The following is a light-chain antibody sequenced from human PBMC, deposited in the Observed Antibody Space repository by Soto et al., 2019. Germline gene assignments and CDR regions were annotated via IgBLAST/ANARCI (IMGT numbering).Light chain of an antibody. CDR3: KQYNHWPPYT. Sequence: EIVMTQSPATLSVSPGERATLSCRASQSVSSNLAWYQQKPGQAPRLLIYGASTRATGIPARFSGSGSGTEFTLTISRLQSEDFAVYYCKQYNHWPPYTFGQGTKLEIK. CDR2: GAS. J-gene: IGKJ2*01. V-gene: IGKV3-15*01. CDR1: QSVSSN.